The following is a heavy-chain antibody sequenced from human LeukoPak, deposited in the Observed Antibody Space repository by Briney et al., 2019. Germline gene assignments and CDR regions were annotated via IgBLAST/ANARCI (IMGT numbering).Heavy chain of an antibody. D-gene: IGHD4-11*01. CDR3: ARHPLTDYKRSGWFDP. CDR2: IYYSGST. Sequence: PSETLSLTCTVSGGSISSSSYYWGWIRQPPGKGLEWIGSIYYSGSTHYNPSLKSRVTISVDTSKNQFSLKLSSVTAADTAVYYCARHPLTDYKRSGWFDPWGQGTLVTVSS. J-gene: IGHJ5*02. V-gene: IGHV4-39*01. CDR1: GGSISSSSYY.